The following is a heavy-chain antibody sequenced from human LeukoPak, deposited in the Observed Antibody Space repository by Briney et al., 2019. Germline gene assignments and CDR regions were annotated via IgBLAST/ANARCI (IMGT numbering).Heavy chain of an antibody. CDR1: GGSISSYY. D-gene: IGHD3-22*01. CDR3: ARDQQNYYDSSERLAFDI. J-gene: IGHJ3*02. CDR2: IYYSGST. Sequence: PSETLSLTCTVSGGSISSYYWSWIRQPPGKGLEWIGYIYYSGSTNYNPSLKSRVTISVDTSKNQFSLKLSSVTAADTAVYYCARDQQNYYDSSERLAFDIWGQGTMVTVSS. V-gene: IGHV4-59*01.